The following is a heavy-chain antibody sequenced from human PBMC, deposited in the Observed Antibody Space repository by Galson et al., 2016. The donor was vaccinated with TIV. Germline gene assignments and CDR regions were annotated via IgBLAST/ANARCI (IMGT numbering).Heavy chain of an antibody. CDR3: AKDSEPHPMGSDWHY. CDR1: GNSLNELV. V-gene: IGHV1-24*01. D-gene: IGHD6-19*01. Sequence: SVKVSCKVSGNSLNELVIHWVRQAPGKGLEWMGGFDPEVGRTIYAQKLQGRVTMTADTSTDTAYMELGSLRAEDTAVYFCAKDSEPHPMGSDWHYWGQGTLVTVSA. CDR2: FDPEVGRT. J-gene: IGHJ4*02.